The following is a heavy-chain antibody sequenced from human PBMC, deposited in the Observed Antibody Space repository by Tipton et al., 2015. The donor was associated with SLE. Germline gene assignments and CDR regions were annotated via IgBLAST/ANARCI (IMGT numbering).Heavy chain of an antibody. J-gene: IGHJ5*02. CDR2: IYYSGST. Sequence: TLSLTCTVSGGSISSGGYYWSWIRQPPGKGLEWIGYIYYSGSTNYNPSLKSRVTISVDTSKNQFSLKLSSVTAADTAVYYCARQAPTGRWFDPWGQGTLVTVSS. D-gene: IGHD3-10*01. V-gene: IGHV4-61*08. CDR1: GGSISSGGYY. CDR3: ARQAPTGRWFDP.